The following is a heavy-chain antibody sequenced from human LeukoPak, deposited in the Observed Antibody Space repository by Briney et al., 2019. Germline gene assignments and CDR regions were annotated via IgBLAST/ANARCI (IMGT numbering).Heavy chain of an antibody. J-gene: IGHJ4*02. Sequence: PSETLSLTCTVSCGSISSYYWSWIRQPPGKGLEWIGYIYYSGSTNYNPSLKSRVTISVDTSKNQFSLKLSSVTAADTAVYYCARDLGGYYWDYWGQGTLVTVSS. CDR2: IYYSGST. CDR3: ARDLGGYYWDY. V-gene: IGHV4-59*01. CDR1: CGSISSYY. D-gene: IGHD3-22*01.